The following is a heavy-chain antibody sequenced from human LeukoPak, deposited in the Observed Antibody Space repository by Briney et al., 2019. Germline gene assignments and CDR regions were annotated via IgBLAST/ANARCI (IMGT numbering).Heavy chain of an antibody. CDR3: ARGSGQYSSGWYREDYGMDV. CDR1: GYTFTSYD. Sequence: ASVKVSCKASGYTFTSYDINWVRQATGQGLEWMGWMSPNSGNTGYAQKFQGRVTMTRNTSISTAYMELSSLRSEDTAVYYCARGSGQYSSGWYREDYGMDVWGQGTTVTVSS. CDR2: MSPNSGNT. J-gene: IGHJ6*02. D-gene: IGHD6-19*01. V-gene: IGHV1-8*01.